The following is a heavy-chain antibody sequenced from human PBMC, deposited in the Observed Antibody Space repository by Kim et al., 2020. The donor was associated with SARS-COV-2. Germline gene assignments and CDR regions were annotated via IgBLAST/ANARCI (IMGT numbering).Heavy chain of an antibody. CDR3: TTEISGSYSSVPNDY. V-gene: IGHV3-15*01. Sequence: APVKGRFTISRDDSKNTLYLQMNSLKTEDTAVYYCTTEISGSYSSVPNDYWGQGTLVTVSS. J-gene: IGHJ4*02. D-gene: IGHD1-26*01.